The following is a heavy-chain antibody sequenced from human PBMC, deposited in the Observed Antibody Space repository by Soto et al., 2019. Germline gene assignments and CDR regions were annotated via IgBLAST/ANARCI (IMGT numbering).Heavy chain of an antibody. CDR3: ARDRNIVATIYNYYGMDV. CDR2: IIPIFGTA. J-gene: IGHJ6*02. V-gene: IGHV1-69*13. CDR1: GGTFSSYA. Sequence: ASVKVSCKASGGTFSSYAISWVRQAPGQGLEWMGGIIPIFGTANYAQKFQGRVTITADESTSTAYMELSSLRSEDTAVYYCARDRNIVATIYNYYGMDVWGQGTTVTVSS. D-gene: IGHD5-12*01.